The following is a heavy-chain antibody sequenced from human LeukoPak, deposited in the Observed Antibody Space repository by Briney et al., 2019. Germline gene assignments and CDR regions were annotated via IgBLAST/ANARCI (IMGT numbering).Heavy chain of an antibody. CDR3: ARDRAMYYYESRGY. CDR2: FYSGGIT. D-gene: IGHD3-22*01. J-gene: IGHJ4*02. V-gene: IGHV3-66*01. CDR1: GFTVSGNY. Sequence: GGSLRLSCAASGFTVSGNYMSWVRQAPGKGLEWVSGFYSGGITYYADSVKGRFTISRDDSKNTLYLQMNRLRAEDTAVYYCARDRAMYYYESRGYWGQGTLVTVSS.